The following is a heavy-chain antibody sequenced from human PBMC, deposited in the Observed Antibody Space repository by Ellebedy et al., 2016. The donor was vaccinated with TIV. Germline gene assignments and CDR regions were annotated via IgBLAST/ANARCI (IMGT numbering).Heavy chain of an antibody. CDR3: ARDSGSCFAVAGTCGWFDP. D-gene: IGHD6-19*01. CDR1: GFTFSSYA. Sequence: GGSLRLXXAASGFTFSSYAMHWVRQAPGKGLEWVAVISYDGSNKYYADSVKGRFTISRDNSKNTLYLQMNSLRAEDTAVYYCARDSGSCFAVAGTCGWFDPWGQGTLVTVSS. V-gene: IGHV3-30-3*01. CDR2: ISYDGSNK. J-gene: IGHJ5*02.